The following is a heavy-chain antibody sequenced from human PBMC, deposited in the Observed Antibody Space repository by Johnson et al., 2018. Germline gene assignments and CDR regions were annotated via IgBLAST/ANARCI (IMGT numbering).Heavy chain of an antibody. Sequence: VQLVQSGGGLVQPGGSXRLSCAASGFTFSNYDMHWVRQTTGKGLEWVTGIDTAGDTYHPGSVKGRFTISRENAKNSLYLQMNSLRAGDTAVYHCARDSLLWFGEGIGAFDIWGQGTTVTVSS. V-gene: IGHV3-13*01. CDR2: IDTAGDT. D-gene: IGHD3-10*01. CDR1: GFTFSNYD. J-gene: IGHJ3*02. CDR3: ARDSLLWFGEGIGAFDI.